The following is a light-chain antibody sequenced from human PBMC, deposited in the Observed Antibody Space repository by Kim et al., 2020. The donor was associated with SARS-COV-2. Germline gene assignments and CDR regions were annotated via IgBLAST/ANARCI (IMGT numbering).Light chain of an antibody. Sequence: SPGERATLSCRASQSVSSTYIAWYQQKPGQPPRLLIYGASSRATGIPDRFSGSGSGTEFTLSISRLEPEDFAGYYCQQYRFSPGTFGQGTKVDIK. CDR2: GAS. CDR3: QQYRFSPGT. J-gene: IGKJ1*01. CDR1: QSVSSTY. V-gene: IGKV3-20*01.